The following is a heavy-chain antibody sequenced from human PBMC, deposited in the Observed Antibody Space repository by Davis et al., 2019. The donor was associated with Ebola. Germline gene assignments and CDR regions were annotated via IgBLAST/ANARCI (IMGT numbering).Heavy chain of an antibody. CDR3: ARDLKPASAGGVPSDQFDY. D-gene: IGHD2-8*02. Sequence: PGGSLRLSCAVSGFTFSSYWMSWVRQAPGKGLEWVANIKQDGSEIHYVDSVKGRFTISRDNTKNSLYLQMNSLRDEDTAVYYCARDLKPASAGGVPSDQFDYWGQGTLVTVSS. J-gene: IGHJ4*02. CDR1: GFTFSSYW. CDR2: IKQDGSEI. V-gene: IGHV3-7*01.